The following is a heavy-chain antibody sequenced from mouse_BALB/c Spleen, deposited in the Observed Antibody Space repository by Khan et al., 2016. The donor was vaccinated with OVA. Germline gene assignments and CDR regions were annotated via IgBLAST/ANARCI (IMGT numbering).Heavy chain of an antibody. Sequence: VQLQQSGAELARPGASVKMSCKASGYTFTTYTIHWVKQRPGPGLEWIGYIIPSNDYTNYNQKFKVRATLTADKSSSTAYIQLSSLTSADSAVYYCAREGAYYRSDGWFAYWGQGTLVTVSA. CDR1: GYTFTTYT. CDR2: IIPSNDYT. J-gene: IGHJ3*01. CDR3: AREGAYYRSDGWFAY. D-gene: IGHD2-14*01. V-gene: IGHV1-4*01.